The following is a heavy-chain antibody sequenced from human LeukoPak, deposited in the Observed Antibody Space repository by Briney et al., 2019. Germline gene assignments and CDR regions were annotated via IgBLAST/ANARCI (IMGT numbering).Heavy chain of an antibody. CDR3: ARKVTRKGGDAFDI. Sequence: SETLSLTCTVSGDPISSYYWSWIRQPPGRGLEWIGYIYYSGSTNYNPSLKSRVTISIDTSKNQFSLKLSSVTAADTAVYCCARKVTRKGGDAFDIWGQGTMVTVSS. CDR2: IYYSGST. V-gene: IGHV4-59*01. D-gene: IGHD2-21*02. CDR1: GDPISSYY. J-gene: IGHJ3*02.